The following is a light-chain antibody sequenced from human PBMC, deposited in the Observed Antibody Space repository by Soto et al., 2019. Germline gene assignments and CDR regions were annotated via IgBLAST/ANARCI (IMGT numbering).Light chain of an antibody. J-gene: IGKJ2*01. CDR1: QSISSW. CDR2: EAS. V-gene: IGKV1-5*03. CDR3: QQYHSYTYT. Sequence: DIQMTQSPSXLSASVGDRLTITCRASQSISSWLAWYQQKPGKAPKLLIYEASSLETGAPSRFSGSGSGTEFTLTISSLQPDDFATYYCQQYHSYTYTFGQGTKLEIK.